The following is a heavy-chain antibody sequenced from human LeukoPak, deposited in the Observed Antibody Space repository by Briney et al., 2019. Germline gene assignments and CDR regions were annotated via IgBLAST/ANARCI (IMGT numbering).Heavy chain of an antibody. J-gene: IGHJ4*02. CDR2: IRYDGSNK. D-gene: IGHD6-13*01. Sequence: PGRSLRLSCAASGCTFSSYGMHWVLQAPGKGLEWVAFIRYDGSNKYYADSVKGRFTISRDNSKNTLYLQMNSLRAEDTAVYYCAKEKAAPHDYWGQGTLVTVSS. V-gene: IGHV3-30*02. CDR3: AKEKAAPHDY. CDR1: GCTFSSYG.